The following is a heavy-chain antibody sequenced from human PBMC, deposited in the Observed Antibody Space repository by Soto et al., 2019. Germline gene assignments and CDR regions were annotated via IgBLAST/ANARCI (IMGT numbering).Heavy chain of an antibody. Sequence: QVQLQESDPGLVKPSETLSLTCTVSGGSISSYYWSWIRQPPGKGLEWIGYIYYSGSTNYNPSLKSRVTISVDTSKNQFSLKLSSVTAADTAVYYCARLYGFSGFDYWGQGTLVTVSS. CDR2: IYYSGST. CDR1: GGSISSYY. J-gene: IGHJ4*02. CDR3: ARLYGFSGFDY. V-gene: IGHV4-59*08. D-gene: IGHD6-25*01.